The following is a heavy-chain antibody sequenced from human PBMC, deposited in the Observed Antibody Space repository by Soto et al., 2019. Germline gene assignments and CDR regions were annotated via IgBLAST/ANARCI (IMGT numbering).Heavy chain of an antibody. CDR3: SREKACVPAQGLVGYYFFDY. J-gene: IGHJ4*02. Sequence: PSEPLSLTCAVSGGSISSGGYSWSWIRQPPGKGLEWIGYIYHSGSTYYNPSLKSRVTISVDRSKNQFSLKLSSVTAADTAVYYGSREKACVPAQGLVGYYFFDYWGQRSLV. D-gene: IGHD3-3*01. CDR1: GGSISSGGYS. V-gene: IGHV4-30-2*01. CDR2: IYHSGST.